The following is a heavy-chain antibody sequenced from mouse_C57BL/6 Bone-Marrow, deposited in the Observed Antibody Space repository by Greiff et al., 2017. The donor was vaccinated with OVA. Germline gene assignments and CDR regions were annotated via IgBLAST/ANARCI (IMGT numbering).Heavy chain of an antibody. D-gene: IGHD2-2*01. CDR3: ARRWLPFYWYFDV. CDR2: ISSGGSYT. Sequence: EVKLVESGGDLVKPGGSLKLSCAASGFTFSSYGMSWVRQTPDKRLEWVATISSGGSYTYYPDSVKGRFTISRDNAKNTLYLQMSSLKSEDTAMDDCARRWLPFYWYFDVWGTGTTVTVSS. V-gene: IGHV5-6*02. CDR1: GFTFSSYG. J-gene: IGHJ1*03.